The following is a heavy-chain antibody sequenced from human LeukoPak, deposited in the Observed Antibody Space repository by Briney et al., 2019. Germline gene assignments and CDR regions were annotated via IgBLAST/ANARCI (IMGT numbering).Heavy chain of an antibody. Sequence: GGSLRLSCAASGFTFSSYAMHWVRQAPGKGLEWVAVISYAGRNKYYADSVKGRFTISRDNSKNTLYLQMNSLRAEDTAVYYCAKDLAGDYGAHDYWGQGTLVTVSS. CDR3: AKDLAGDYGAHDY. J-gene: IGHJ4*02. CDR2: ISYAGRNK. V-gene: IGHV3-30*04. CDR1: GFTFSSYA. D-gene: IGHD4-17*01.